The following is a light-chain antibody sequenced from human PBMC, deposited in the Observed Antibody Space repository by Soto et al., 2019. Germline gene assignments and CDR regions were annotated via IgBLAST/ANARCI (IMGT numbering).Light chain of an antibody. J-gene: IGLJ2*01. CDR1: SSNIGAGYD. Sequence: QSVLTQPPSVSGAPGQRVTISCTGSSSNIGAGYDVHWYQQVPGTAPKLLIYGNINRPSGVPDRFSGSKSGTSASLAIAGLQAEDEADYYCQSYDSSLYVVFGGGTKLTVL. CDR3: QSYDSSLYVV. CDR2: GNI. V-gene: IGLV1-40*01.